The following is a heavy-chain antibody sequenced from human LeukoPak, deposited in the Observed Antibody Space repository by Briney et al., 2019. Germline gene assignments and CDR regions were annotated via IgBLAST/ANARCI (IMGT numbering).Heavy chain of an antibody. J-gene: IGHJ4*02. D-gene: IGHD2-15*01. Sequence: SETLSLTCGVSGGSFNSDDYYWNWIRQPPGRGLEWIGYIYYGGNTNYNPSLRGRVTISMDTSKNQFSLKLSSVTAADTAVYYCATRICWGQGTLVTVSS. CDR1: GGSFNSDDYY. CDR2: IYYGGNT. V-gene: IGHV4-61*08. CDR3: ATRIC.